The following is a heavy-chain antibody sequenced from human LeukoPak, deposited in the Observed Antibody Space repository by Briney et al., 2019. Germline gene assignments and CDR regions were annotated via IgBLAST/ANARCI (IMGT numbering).Heavy chain of an antibody. CDR1: GGSISSYY. CDR2: IYYSGST. J-gene: IGHJ5*02. CDR3: ARGRRISSWYRSVWFDP. V-gene: IGHV4-59*01. Sequence: PSETLSLTCTVSGGSISSYYWSWIRQPPGKGLEWIGYIYYSGSTNYNPSLESRVTMSVDTSKNEFSLELTSLTAADTAVYYCARGRRISSWYRSVWFDPWGQGTLVTVSS. D-gene: IGHD6-13*01.